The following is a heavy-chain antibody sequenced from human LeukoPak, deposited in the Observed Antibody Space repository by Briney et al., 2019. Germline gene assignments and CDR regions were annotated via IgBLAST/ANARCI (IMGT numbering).Heavy chain of an antibody. J-gene: IGHJ4*02. CDR1: GFTFSSYA. CDR2: ISGSGGST. V-gene: IGHV3-23*01. CDR3: AKDLRIGVVVAATTGPNYDY. D-gene: IGHD2-15*01. Sequence: PGGSLRLSCAASGFTFSSYAMSWVRQAPGKGLEWVSAISGSGGSTYYADSVKGRFTISRDNSKNTLYLQMNSLRAEDTAVYYCAKDLRIGVVVAATTGPNYDYWGQGTLVTVSS.